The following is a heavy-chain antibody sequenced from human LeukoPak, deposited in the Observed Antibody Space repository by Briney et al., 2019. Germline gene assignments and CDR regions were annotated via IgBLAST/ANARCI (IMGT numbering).Heavy chain of an antibody. CDR2: IYYSGST. J-gene: IGHJ4*02. D-gene: IGHD3-10*01. CDR3: ARGGRVSYYYGSGPLDY. CDR1: GGSISSYY. V-gene: IGHV4-59*01. Sequence: SETLSLTCTVSGGSISSYYWSWIRQPPGKGLEWIGYIYYSGSTNYNPSLKSRVTISVDTSKNQFSLKLSSVTAADTAVYYCARGGRVSYYYGSGPLDYWGQGTLVTVSS.